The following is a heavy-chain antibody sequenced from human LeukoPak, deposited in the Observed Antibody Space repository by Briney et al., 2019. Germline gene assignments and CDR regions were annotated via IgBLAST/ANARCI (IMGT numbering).Heavy chain of an antibody. V-gene: IGHV3-53*01. J-gene: IGHJ4*02. CDR2: IYSGGST. D-gene: IGHD6-13*01. Sequence: GRSLRLSCAASGFTFDDYAMHWVRQAPGKGLEWVSVIYSGGSTYYADSVKGRFTISRDNSKNTLYLQMNSLRAEDTAVYYCARGSSYGDFDYWGQGTLVTVSS. CDR1: GFTFDDYA. CDR3: ARGSSYGDFDY.